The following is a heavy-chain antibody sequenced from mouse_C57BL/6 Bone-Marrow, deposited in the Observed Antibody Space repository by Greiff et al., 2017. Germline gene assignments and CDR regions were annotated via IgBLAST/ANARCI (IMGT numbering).Heavy chain of an antibody. V-gene: IGHV1-42*01. CDR3: AGMSPWFAY. D-gene: IGHD2-10*02. CDR1: GYSFTGYY. Sequence: VQLQQSGPELVKPGASVKISCKASGYSFTGYYMNWVKQSPEKSLEWIGEINPSTGGTTYNQKFKAKATLTVDKSSSTAYMQLKSLTSEDSAVYYCAGMSPWFAYWGQGTLVTVSA. CDR2: INPSTGGT. J-gene: IGHJ3*01.